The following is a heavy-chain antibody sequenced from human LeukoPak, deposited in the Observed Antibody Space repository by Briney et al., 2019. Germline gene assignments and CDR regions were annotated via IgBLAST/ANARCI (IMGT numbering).Heavy chain of an antibody. V-gene: IGHV4-38-2*01. CDR2: IYHSGST. CDR3: ARRGAAAGKVFDP. CDR1: GYSISSGYY. D-gene: IGHD6-13*01. Sequence: PSETLSLTCAVSGYSISSGYYWGWIRQPPGKGLEWIGSIYHSGSTYYNPSLKSRVTISVDTSKNQFSLKLSSVTAADTAVYYCARRGAAAGKVFDPWGQGTLVTVSS. J-gene: IGHJ5*02.